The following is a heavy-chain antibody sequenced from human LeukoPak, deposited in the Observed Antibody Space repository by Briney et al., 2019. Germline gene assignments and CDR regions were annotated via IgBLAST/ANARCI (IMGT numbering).Heavy chain of an antibody. CDR2: IKPDGSER. CDR3: ARLADYSSSFDR. V-gene: IGHV3-7*01. J-gene: IGHJ4*02. Sequence: AGGSLRLSCEASGFSMSVYWMSWVRQPPGKGLEWVGNIKPDGSERNYMDSVKGRFTISRDNAKNSLYLQMNSLRAEDTAVYYCARLADYSSSFDRWGQGTLVTVSS. D-gene: IGHD6-6*01. CDR1: GFSMSVYW.